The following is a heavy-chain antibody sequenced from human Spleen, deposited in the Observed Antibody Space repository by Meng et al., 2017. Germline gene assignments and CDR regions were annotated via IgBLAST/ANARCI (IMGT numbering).Heavy chain of an antibody. CDR3: ARDEDISAAGKLFGDY. V-gene: IGHV1-2*02. CDR2: INPNSGAT. CDR1: GYTLTDYY. D-gene: IGHD6-13*01. J-gene: IGHJ4*02. Sequence: ASVKVSCKASGYTLTDYYIHWVRQAPGEGLEWVGWINPNSGATNYAQKFQGRVTMTGDMSISTAYMELSRLRSDDTAVYYCARDEDISAAGKLFGDYWGQGTLVTVSS.